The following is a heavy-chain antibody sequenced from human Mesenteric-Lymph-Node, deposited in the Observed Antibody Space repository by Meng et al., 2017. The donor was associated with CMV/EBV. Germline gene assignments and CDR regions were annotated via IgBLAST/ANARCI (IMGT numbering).Heavy chain of an antibody. V-gene: IGHV7-4-1*02. J-gene: IGHJ4*02. CDR1: GYTFTGYS. CDR3: ARGDNDY. CDR2: INTNAGHA. Sequence: SVEVSCKSSGYTFTGYSMHWVRQAPGQGLEWMGWINTNAGHATYAQGFTGRFVLSLDSSVSTAFLQISSLKAEDTAVYYCARGDNDYWGQGTLVTVSS.